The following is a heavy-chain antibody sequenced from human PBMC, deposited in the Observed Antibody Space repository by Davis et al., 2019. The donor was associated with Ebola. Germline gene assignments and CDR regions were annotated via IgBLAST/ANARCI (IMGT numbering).Heavy chain of an antibody. J-gene: IGHJ6*02. V-gene: IGHV3-21*01. CDR2: ISSSSSYI. CDR1: GFTFSSYS. Sequence: PSGSLSLSCAVSGFTFSSYSMNWVRHAPGKGLEWVSSISSSSSYIYYADSVKGRFTISRDNAKNSLYLQMNSLRAEDTAVYYCARAYYYYYYGMDVWGQGTTVTVSS. CDR3: ARAYYYYYYGMDV.